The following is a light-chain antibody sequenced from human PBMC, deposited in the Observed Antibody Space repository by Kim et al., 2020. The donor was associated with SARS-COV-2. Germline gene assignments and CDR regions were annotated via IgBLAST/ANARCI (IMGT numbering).Light chain of an antibody. CDR1: RSIGSW. J-gene: IGKJ1*01. Sequence: IQMTQSPSSVSASVGDRVTITCRASRSIGSWLAWYQQIPGKAPKLLIYTASILESGVPSRFSGSGSGTDFSLTISSLQPEDFATYYCQQADSFPTFGQGTKVEIK. CDR2: TAS. CDR3: QQADSFPT. V-gene: IGKV1-12*01.